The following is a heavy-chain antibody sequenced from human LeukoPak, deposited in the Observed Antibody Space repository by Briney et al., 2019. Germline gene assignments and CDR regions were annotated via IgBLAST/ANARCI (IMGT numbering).Heavy chain of an antibody. CDR1: GYTFTSYG. D-gene: IGHD5-12*01. CDR2: IIPIFGTA. J-gene: IGHJ6*03. Sequence: GASVKVSCKASGYTFTSYGISWVRQAPGQGLEWMGGIIPIFGTANYAQKFQGRVTITADKSTSTAYMELSSLRSEDTAVYYCASVSRRGYSGYDGYYYYYMDVWGKGTTVTVSS. V-gene: IGHV1-69*06. CDR3: ASVSRRGYSGYDGYYYYYMDV.